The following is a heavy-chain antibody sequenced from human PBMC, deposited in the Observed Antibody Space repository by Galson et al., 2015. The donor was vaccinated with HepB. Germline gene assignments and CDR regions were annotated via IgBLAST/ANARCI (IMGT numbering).Heavy chain of an antibody. CDR2: IKQDGSEK. J-gene: IGHJ4*02. CDR3: ARGFIQRLASFSPVDY. Sequence: SLRLSCAGTGFTFSSHWMTWVRQAPGKGLEWVANIKQDGSEKNYVDSVKGRFTISRDNAENSLYLQMNSLRAEDTAVYYCARGFIQRLASFSPVDYWGQGTLATVSS. V-gene: IGHV3-7*01. D-gene: IGHD6-25*01. CDR1: GFTFSSHW.